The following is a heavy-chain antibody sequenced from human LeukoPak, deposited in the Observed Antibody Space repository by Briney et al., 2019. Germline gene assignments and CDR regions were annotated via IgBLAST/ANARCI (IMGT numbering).Heavy chain of an antibody. CDR3: ARLRDYGNLFFYFYMDV. CDR2: IYHTGSA. D-gene: IGHD4-17*01. V-gene: IGHV4-39*02. Sequence: PSETLSLSCSVSGVSTGSQNYYWAWIRQPPGKGLEWIGNIYHTGSAYYSAALKSRVTISIDTSKDHFSLRLTSLTAADTAVYYCARLRDYGNLFFYFYMDVWGEGATVTVSS. CDR1: GVSTGSQNYY. J-gene: IGHJ6*03.